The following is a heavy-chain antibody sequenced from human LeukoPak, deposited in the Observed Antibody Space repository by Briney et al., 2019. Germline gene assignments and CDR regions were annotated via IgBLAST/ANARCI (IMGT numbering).Heavy chain of an antibody. J-gene: IGHJ6*03. Sequence: SETLSLTCTVSGGSISRGDYYWSWIRQPPGKGLEWIGYIYYSGSTYYNPSLKSRVTISVDTSKNQFSLKLSSVTAADTAVYYCARADWGTGYYYYYMDVWGKGTTVTVSS. CDR1: GGSISRGDYY. V-gene: IGHV4-30-4*08. CDR2: IYYSGST. CDR3: ARADWGTGYYYYYMDV. D-gene: IGHD7-27*01.